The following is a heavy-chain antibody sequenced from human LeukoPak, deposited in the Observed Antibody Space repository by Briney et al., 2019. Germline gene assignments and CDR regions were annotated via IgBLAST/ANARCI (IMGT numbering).Heavy chain of an antibody. CDR3: ARDLYDSSGYYYYYYGMDV. Sequence: ASMKVSCKASGYTFTSYGISWVRQAPGQGLEWMGWISAYNGNTNYAQKLQGRVTMTTDTSTSTAYMELRSLRSDDTAVYYCARDLYDSSGYYYYYYGMDVWGQGTTVTVSS. D-gene: IGHD3-22*01. CDR1: GYTFTSYG. CDR2: ISAYNGNT. V-gene: IGHV1-18*01. J-gene: IGHJ6*02.